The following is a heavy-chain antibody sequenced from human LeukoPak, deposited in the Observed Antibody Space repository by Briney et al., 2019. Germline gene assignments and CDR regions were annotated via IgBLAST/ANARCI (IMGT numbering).Heavy chain of an antibody. CDR1: GFTFSSYW. CDR2: INSDGSST. CDR3: ASFTARGLLVN. J-gene: IGHJ4*02. V-gene: IGHV3-74*01. Sequence: PGGSLRLSFATPGFTFSSYWMHWVRQGPGKGLVWVSRINSDGSSTSYADSVKGRFTISRDNAKNSLYLQMNSLRAEDTAVYYCASFTARGLLVNWGQGTLVTVSS. D-gene: IGHD2-21*01.